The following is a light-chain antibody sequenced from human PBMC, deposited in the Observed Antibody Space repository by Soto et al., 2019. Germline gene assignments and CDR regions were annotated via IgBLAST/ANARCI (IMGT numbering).Light chain of an antibody. J-gene: IGLJ3*02. V-gene: IGLV2-11*01. CDR1: GSDVGDSSH. CDR3: CLSPGSLTWL. CDR2: EAN. Sequence: QSALTQPRSVSGSPGQSVTISCTATGSDVGDSSHVSWYQLHPGKAPKLMIYEANNRPSGVPDRFSGSKSGSTASLTISGLQAEDEAEYYCCLSPGSLTWLFGEGTKLTVL.